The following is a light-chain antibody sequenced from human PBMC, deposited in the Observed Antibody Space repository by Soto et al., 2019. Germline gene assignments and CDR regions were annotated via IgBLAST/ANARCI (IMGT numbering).Light chain of an antibody. CDR3: QQYYSHPYT. Sequence: AIRMTQSPSSLSASTGDRVTITCRASQGISSYLAWYQQKPGKAPKLLIYAASTLQSGVPSRLSGSGSGTDFTLTISCLQSEHFATYYCQQYYSHPYTFGQGTKLEIK. CDR1: QGISSY. J-gene: IGKJ2*01. V-gene: IGKV1-8*01. CDR2: AAS.